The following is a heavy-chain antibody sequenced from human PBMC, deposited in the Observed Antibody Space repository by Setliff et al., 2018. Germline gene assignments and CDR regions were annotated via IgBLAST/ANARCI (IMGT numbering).Heavy chain of an antibody. CDR2: INHSGST. D-gene: IGHD3-3*01. J-gene: IGHJ4*02. CDR3: ARSPITIFGVVLHPLDY. V-gene: IGHV4-34*01. CDR1: GGSFSGYY. Sequence: SETLSLTCAVYGGSFSGYYWSWIRQPPGKGLEWIGEINHSGSTNYNPSLKSRVTISVDTSENQFSLKLSSVTAADTAVYYCARSPITIFGVVLHPLDYWGQGTLVTVSS.